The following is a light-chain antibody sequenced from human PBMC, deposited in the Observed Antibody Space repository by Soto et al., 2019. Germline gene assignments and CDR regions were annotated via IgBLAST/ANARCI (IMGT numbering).Light chain of an antibody. J-gene: IGLJ1*01. CDR3: AAWDASLTGHV. CDR2: RNN. V-gene: IGLV1-47*01. Sequence: QSVLTQPPSASGTPGQRVTISCSGSSSNIGSNYVYWYQQLPGTAPKLLIYRNNQRPSGVPDRFSGSKSGTSASLAISGLQSEEEADYSCAAWDASLTGHVFGTGTKVTVL. CDR1: SSNIGSNY.